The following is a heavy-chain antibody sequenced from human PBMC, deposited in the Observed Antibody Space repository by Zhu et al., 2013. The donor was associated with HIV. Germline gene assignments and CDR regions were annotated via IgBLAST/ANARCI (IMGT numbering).Heavy chain of an antibody. J-gene: IGHJ5*02. D-gene: IGHD6-19*01. CDR1: GFTLTSSG. Sequence: VQLVQSGPEVKKPGTSVKVSCKASGFTLTSSGVQWLRQARGQRLEWIGWIVVGSGDTNYAQKFQERVTITRDMSTNTVYMELSSLRSEDTAVYYCAADDNSSGCSNHWGQGTLVTVSS. V-gene: IGHV1-58*01. CDR3: AADDNSSGCSNH. CDR2: IVVGSGDT.